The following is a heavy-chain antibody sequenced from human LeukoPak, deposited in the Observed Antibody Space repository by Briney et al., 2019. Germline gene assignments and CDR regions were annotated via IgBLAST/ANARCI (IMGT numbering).Heavy chain of an antibody. D-gene: IGHD2-21*02. CDR3: ARGHSSVVTAIPYYFDY. Sequence: SETLSLTCAVSGGSISSSNWWSWVRQPPGKGLEWIGEINHSGSTNYNPSLKSRVTISVDTSKNQFSLKLSSVTAADTAVYSCARGHSSVVTAIPYYFDYWGQGTLVTVSS. J-gene: IGHJ4*02. CDR1: GGSISSSNW. CDR2: INHSGST. V-gene: IGHV4-4*02.